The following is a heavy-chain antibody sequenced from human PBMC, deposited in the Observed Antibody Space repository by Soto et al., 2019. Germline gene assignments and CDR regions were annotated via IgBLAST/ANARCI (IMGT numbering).Heavy chain of an antibody. CDR3: AIAREGNTGYSGYFEH. CDR1: GASISSNKW. D-gene: IGHD3-9*01. CDR2: VYHSGST. V-gene: IGHV4-4*02. Sequence: PSETLSLTCAVSGASISSNKWWTWVRRAPGKGLEWIGQVYHSGSTKYNPSLRSRVTISVDKSNNQFSLRLTSVTAADTAVYSCAIAREGNTGYSGYFEHWGQGTPVTVSS. J-gene: IGHJ1*01.